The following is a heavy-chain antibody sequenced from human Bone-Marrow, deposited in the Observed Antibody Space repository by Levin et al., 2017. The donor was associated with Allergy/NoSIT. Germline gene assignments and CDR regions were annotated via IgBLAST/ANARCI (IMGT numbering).Heavy chain of an antibody. V-gene: IGHV3-30*18. CDR1: GFTFSRYG. Sequence: GGSLRLSCAASGFTFSRYGIHWVRQAPGKGLEWVAVISYDGSNKYYADSVKGRFTISIDNSKNTLYLQMNSLTAEDTALYCCAKELSSSWYENFDYWGQGTLVTVSS. D-gene: IGHD6-13*01. CDR3: AKELSSSWYENFDY. CDR2: ISYDGSNK. J-gene: IGHJ4*02.